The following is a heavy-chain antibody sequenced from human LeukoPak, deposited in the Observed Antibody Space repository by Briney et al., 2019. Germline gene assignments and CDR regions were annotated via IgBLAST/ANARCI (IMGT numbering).Heavy chain of an antibody. CDR3: VKEVGAAVGRSSFDY. CDR2: ISGSGDNT. V-gene: IGHV3-23*01. D-gene: IGHD6-13*01. Sequence: GGSLRLSCAASGFTFSSYAMSWVRQPPGKGLEWVSGISGSGDNTYYADSVKGRFTISRDNSKKTLYLQMNSLRAEDTALYYCVKEVGAAVGRSSFDYWGQGTLVTVSS. J-gene: IGHJ4*02. CDR1: GFTFSSYA.